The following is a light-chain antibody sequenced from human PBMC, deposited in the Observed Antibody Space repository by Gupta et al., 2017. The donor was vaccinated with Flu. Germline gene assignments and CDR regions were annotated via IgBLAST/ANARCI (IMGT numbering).Light chain of an antibody. V-gene: IGLV1-51*02. Sequence: QSALTPTPPVSAAPGEKVTITCSGSSSNIGHNYVSWYQQLPGAAPKLLIYEGNKRPSGIPDRFSGSKSGTSATLGITGLQTGDEADYYCGTWDSSLSAGVFGGGTKLTVL. CDR3: GTWDSSLSAGV. CDR1: SSNIGHNY. CDR2: EGN. J-gene: IGLJ3*02.